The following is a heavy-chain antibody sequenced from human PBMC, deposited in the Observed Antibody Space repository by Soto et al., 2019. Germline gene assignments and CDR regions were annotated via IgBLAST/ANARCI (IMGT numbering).Heavy chain of an antibody. CDR3: AREGERGSGDSVDALDI. D-gene: IGHD1-26*01. V-gene: IGHV3-13*01. CDR1: GFTFSTYD. J-gene: IGHJ3*02. CDR2: IDIAGNT. Sequence: EVQLAESGGGLVQPGGSLRLSCAASGFTFSTYDMHWVRQAIGNGLEWVSAIDIAGNTFYPDSVKGRFTISRENAKNSLYLHMSSLRVADTAVYYCAREGERGSGDSVDALDIWGQGTLVTVSS.